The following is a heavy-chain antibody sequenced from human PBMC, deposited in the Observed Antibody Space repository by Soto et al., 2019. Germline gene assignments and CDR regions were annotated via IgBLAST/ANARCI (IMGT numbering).Heavy chain of an antibody. D-gene: IGHD2-8*01. CDR3: AKDKVFRPPHYYFDL. CDR1: GFTFSNAW. Sequence: GGSLRLSCAASGFTFSNAWMNWVRQAPGKGLEWVGRIKSKTDGGTTDYAAPVKGRFTISRDDSKNTLYLQMNSLKREDTAFYYCAKDKVFRPPHYYFDLWGRGTLVTVSS. V-gene: IGHV3-15*07. CDR2: IKSKTDGGTT. J-gene: IGHJ2*01.